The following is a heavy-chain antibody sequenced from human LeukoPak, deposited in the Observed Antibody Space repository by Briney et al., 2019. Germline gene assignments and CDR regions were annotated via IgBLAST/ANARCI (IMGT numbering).Heavy chain of an antibody. Sequence: SETLSLTCAVYGGSFSGYYWSWIRQSPGKGLEWIGEINHSGSTKYNPSLKNRVTISVDTSKNQFSLKLSSVTAADTAVYYCARRLPGFLVRGVLNGNWFDPRGQGTLVTVPS. D-gene: IGHD3-10*01. J-gene: IGHJ5*02. CDR2: INHSGST. CDR3: ARRLPGFLVRGVLNGNWFDP. V-gene: IGHV4-34*01. CDR1: GGSFSGYY.